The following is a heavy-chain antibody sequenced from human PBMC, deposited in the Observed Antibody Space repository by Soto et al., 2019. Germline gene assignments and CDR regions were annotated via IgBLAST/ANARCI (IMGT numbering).Heavy chain of an antibody. CDR2: IWYDGSNK. D-gene: IGHD3-22*01. CDR3: ARSGAITMTPDY. J-gene: IGHJ4*02. Sequence: GGSLRLSCAASGFTFSSYGMHWVRQAPGKGLEWVAVIWYDGSNKYYADSVKGRFTISRDNSKNTLYLQMNSLRAEDTAVYYCARSGAITMTPDYWGQGTLVTVSS. CDR1: GFTFSSYG. V-gene: IGHV3-33*01.